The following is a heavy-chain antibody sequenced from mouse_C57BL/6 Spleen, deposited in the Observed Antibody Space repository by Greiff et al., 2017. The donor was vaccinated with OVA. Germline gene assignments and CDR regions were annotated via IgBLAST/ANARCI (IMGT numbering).Heavy chain of an antibody. CDR3: ARSGWDDWYFDV. CDR2: IIPNNGGT. D-gene: IGHD4-1*01. Sequence: VQLQQSGPELVKPGASVKISCKASGYTFTDYYMNWVKQSHGKSLEWIGDIIPNNGGTSYNQKFKGKATLTVDKSSSTAYMELRSLTSEDSAVYYCARSGWDDWYFDVWGTGTTVTVSS. J-gene: IGHJ1*03. V-gene: IGHV1-26*01. CDR1: GYTFTDYY.